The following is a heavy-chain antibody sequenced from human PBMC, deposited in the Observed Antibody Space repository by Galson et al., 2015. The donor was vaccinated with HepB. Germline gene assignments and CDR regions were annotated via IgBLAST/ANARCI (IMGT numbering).Heavy chain of an antibody. CDR1: GFTFSSYA. CDR3: ARDGVTIFGVVIIFPYYFDY. D-gene: IGHD3-3*01. Sequence: LRLSCAASGFTFSSYAMHWVRQAPGKGLEWVAVISYDGSNKYYADSVKGRFTISRDNSKNTLYLQMNSLRAEDTAVYYCARDGVTIFGVVIIFPYYFDYWGQGTLVTVSS. CDR2: ISYDGSNK. J-gene: IGHJ4*02. V-gene: IGHV3-30-3*01.